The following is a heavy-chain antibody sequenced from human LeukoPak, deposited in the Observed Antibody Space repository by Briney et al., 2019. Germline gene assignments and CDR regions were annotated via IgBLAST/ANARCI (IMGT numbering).Heavy chain of an antibody. Sequence: TGGSLRLSCAASGFTFSGSARHWVRQASGKGLEWVGRIRSKANSYATAYAASVKGRFTISRDDSKNTAYLQMNSLKTEDTAVYYCTSSYSSSSNWGQGTLVTFSS. D-gene: IGHD6-13*01. CDR1: GFTFSGSA. CDR3: TSSYSSSSN. CDR2: IRSKANSYAT. J-gene: IGHJ4*02. V-gene: IGHV3-73*01.